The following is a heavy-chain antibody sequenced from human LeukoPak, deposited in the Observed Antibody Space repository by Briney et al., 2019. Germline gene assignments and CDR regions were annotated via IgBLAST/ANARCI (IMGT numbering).Heavy chain of an antibody. D-gene: IGHD3-16*01. CDR1: GFTVSSYW. CDR2: INSDGSST. Sequence: GGCLSITCAASGFTVSSYWMHWARQAPGKGLVWVSRINSDGSSTSYADSVKGRFTISRDNAKNTLYLQMNSLRVGDTAVYYCARGSNEYMITFGGDTHCPEYWDQGTLVTVSS. V-gene: IGHV3-74*01. J-gene: IGHJ4*01. CDR3: ARGSNEYMITFGGDTHCPEY.